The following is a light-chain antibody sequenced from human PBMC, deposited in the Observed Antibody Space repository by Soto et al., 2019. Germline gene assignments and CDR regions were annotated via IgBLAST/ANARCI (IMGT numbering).Light chain of an antibody. J-gene: IGKJ1*01. CDR3: LHYGGMWT. CDR2: DAS. V-gene: IGKV1-5*01. Sequence: DIQMTQSPSTLSASVGDRVTITCRASQSISNRLAWYRQKPGKAPKVLIYDASNLESGVPSRFTGSGSGTEFILTISSLQPDDFATYYCLHYGGMWTFGQGTKVEIK. CDR1: QSISNR.